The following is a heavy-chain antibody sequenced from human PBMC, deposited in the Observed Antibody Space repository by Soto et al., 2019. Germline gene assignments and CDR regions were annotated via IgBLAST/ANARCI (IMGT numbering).Heavy chain of an antibody. J-gene: IGHJ6*02. CDR3: ARYIGGLDV. Sequence: QDQLVQSGAEVKKPGASVKVSCKASGYTFTTYNMHWVRQAPGQGLEWMGGINADNGDTKYSQKFQGRVTITRDTSASTAYMELSSLRSEDTAVYYCARYIGGLDVWGQGTTVTVSS. D-gene: IGHD3-16*02. V-gene: IGHV1-3*01. CDR2: INADNGDT. CDR1: GYTFTTYN.